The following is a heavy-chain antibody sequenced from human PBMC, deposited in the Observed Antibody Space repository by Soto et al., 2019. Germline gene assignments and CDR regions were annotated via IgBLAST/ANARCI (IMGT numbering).Heavy chain of an antibody. D-gene: IGHD2-2*01. J-gene: IGHJ6*02. Sequence: GGSLRLSCAASGFTFDDYTMHWVRQAPGKGLEWVSLISWDGGSTYYADSVKGRFTISRDNSKNSLYLQMNSLRTEDTALYYCAKDIAGITSPLGDYYYGMDVWGQGTTVTVSS. CDR3: AKDIAGITSPLGDYYYGMDV. V-gene: IGHV3-43*01. CDR2: ISWDGGST. CDR1: GFTFDDYT.